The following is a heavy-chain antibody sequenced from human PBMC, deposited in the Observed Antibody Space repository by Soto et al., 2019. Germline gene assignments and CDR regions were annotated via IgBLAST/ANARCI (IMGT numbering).Heavy chain of an antibody. CDR3: ARHRQHLVIFDY. CDR2: IYYSGST. J-gene: IGHJ4*02. V-gene: IGHV4-59*08. D-gene: IGHD6-13*01. CDR1: GGSISSYY. Sequence: QVQLQESGPGLVKPSETLSLTCTVSGGSISSYYWSWIRQPPGKGLEWIGYIYYSGSTNYNPSLKSRLTISVDTSKNQFSLKLSSVTAADTAMYYCARHRQHLVIFDYWGQGTLVTVSS.